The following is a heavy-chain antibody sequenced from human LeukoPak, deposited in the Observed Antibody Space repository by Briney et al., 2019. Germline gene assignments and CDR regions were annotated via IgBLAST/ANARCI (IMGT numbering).Heavy chain of an antibody. CDR2: IYYSGST. Sequence: SETLSLTCTVSGGSISSSSYYWGWIRQPPGKGLEWIGSIYYSGSTFYNPSLKSRVTISVDTSKNQFSLKLSSVTAADTAVYYCARAPVANYYGSGSLDYWGQGTLVTVSS. D-gene: IGHD3-10*01. CDR3: ARAPVANYYGSGSLDY. CDR1: GGSISSSSYY. J-gene: IGHJ4*02. V-gene: IGHV4-39*07.